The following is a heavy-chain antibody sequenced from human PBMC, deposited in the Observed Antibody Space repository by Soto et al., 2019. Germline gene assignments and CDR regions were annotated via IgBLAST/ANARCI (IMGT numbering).Heavy chain of an antibody. J-gene: IGHJ4*02. Sequence: SETLSLTCAVSGGYICRGGYSWSWIRQPPGKGLEWIGYIYHSGSTYYNPSLKSRVTISVDRSKNQFSLKLSYVTAADTAVYYCARVTRGFSSSGGSGPNYYFDYWGQGTLVTVSS. CDR1: GGYICRGGYS. CDR3: ARVTRGFSSSGGSGPNYYFDY. D-gene: IGHD2-15*01. CDR2: IYHSGST. V-gene: IGHV4-30-2*01.